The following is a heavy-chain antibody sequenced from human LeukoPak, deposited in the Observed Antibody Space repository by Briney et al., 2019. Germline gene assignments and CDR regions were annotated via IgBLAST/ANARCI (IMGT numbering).Heavy chain of an antibody. CDR1: GGSISSGDYY. Sequence: PSQTLSLTCTVSGGSISSGDYYWSWIRQPPGKGLEWIGYIYYSGSTYYNPSLKSRVTISVDTSKNQFSLKLSSVTAADTAVYYCARDPEMATTDAFDIWGQGTMVTVSS. V-gene: IGHV4-30-4*08. CDR2: IYYSGST. D-gene: IGHD5-24*01. J-gene: IGHJ3*02. CDR3: ARDPEMATTDAFDI.